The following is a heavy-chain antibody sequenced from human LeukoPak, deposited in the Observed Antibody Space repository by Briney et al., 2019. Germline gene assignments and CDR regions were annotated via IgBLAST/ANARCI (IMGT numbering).Heavy chain of an antibody. CDR3: HRGDGGYNHFYHIDV. CDR2: IKPNSGGT. D-gene: IGHD5-24*01. CDR1: GYTFTGNY. V-gene: IGHV1-2*02. J-gene: IGHJ6*03. Sequence: SVKVSCKAFGYTFTGNYMHWERQAPGQGLEWMGWIKPNSGGTNSAQKFQGRVPMTRHTSISKDYMELRRQILKDTAVYYCHRGDGGYNHFYHIDVWGKGTTVTISS.